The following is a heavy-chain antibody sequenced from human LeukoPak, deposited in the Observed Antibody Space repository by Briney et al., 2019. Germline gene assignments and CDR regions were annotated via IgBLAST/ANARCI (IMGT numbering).Heavy chain of an antibody. V-gene: IGHV3-23*01. CDR1: GFTFSSYA. D-gene: IGHD1-7*01. CDR3: ARGILASITGTTS. J-gene: IGHJ4*02. CDR2: ISGSGGST. Sequence: GGSLRLSCAASGFTFSSYAMSWVRRAPGKGLEWVSAISGSGGSTYYADSVKGRFTISRDNSKNTLYLQMNSLRAEDTAVYYCARGILASITGTTSWGQGTLVTVSS.